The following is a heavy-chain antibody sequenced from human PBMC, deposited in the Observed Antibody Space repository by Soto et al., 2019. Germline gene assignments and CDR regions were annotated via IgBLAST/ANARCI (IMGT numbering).Heavy chain of an antibody. CDR2: IHPTDSYT. D-gene: IGHD2-2*01. CDR1: GYSFTAYW. Sequence: RGESLQISCKGSGYSFTAYWISCVRQLPGKGLEWMGRIHPTDSYTNYSPSLQGHVPISAHKSTSAAFLQCSSLQASDTAMYYCARHVVWTSSARLGFWGQGTLVTVSS. V-gene: IGHV5-10-1*01. CDR3: ARHVVWTSSARLGF. J-gene: IGHJ4*02.